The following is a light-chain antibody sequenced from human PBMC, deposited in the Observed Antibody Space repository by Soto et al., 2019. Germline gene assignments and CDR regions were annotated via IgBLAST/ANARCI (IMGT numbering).Light chain of an antibody. CDR2: WAS. CDR3: QQHYDSWT. Sequence: DMVITQSPDSLAVALGERATINCKSSQRVLSSSNSKNYVVWYQQKPGQPPKLLISWASTRESGVPDRFSGSGSGTDFTLTISSLQAEDVAVYYCQQHYDSWTFGQGTKVEIK. J-gene: IGKJ1*01. CDR1: QRVLSSSNSKNY. V-gene: IGKV4-1*01.